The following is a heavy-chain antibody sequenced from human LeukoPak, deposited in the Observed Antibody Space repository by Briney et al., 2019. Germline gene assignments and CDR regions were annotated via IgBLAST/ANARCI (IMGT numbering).Heavy chain of an antibody. CDR3: ASDVYDSSGCHTLGGY. CDR2: ISYDGNNK. V-gene: IGHV3-30-3*01. Sequence: GGSLRLSCAASGFTFSSYAVHWVRQAPGKGLEWVAVISYDGNNKYYADSVKGRFTISRDNSKNTLYLQMNSLRAEDTAVYYCASDVYDSSGCHTLGGYWGQGTLVTVSS. J-gene: IGHJ4*02. CDR1: GFTFSSYA. D-gene: IGHD3-22*01.